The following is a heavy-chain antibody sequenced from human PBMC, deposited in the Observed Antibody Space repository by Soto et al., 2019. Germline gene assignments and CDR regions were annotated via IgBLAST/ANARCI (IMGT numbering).Heavy chain of an antibody. CDR2: INAGYGNT. CDR3: ARTYDDILTGYSPNPFDY. D-gene: IGHD3-9*01. Sequence: QVQFVQSGAEVKKPGASVKVSCKASGYTFTSYAIHWVRQAPGQRLEWMGWINAGYGNTKYSQKFQGRVTITRDTSASTAYMELNSLRSEDTAVYYCARTYDDILTGYSPNPFDYWGQGTLVSVSS. V-gene: IGHV1-3*01. J-gene: IGHJ4*02. CDR1: GYTFTSYA.